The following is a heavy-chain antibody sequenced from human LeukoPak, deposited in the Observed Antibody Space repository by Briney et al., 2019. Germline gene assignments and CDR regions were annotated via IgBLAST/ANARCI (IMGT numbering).Heavy chain of an antibody. CDR1: GFTFSSYS. J-gene: IGHJ6*03. Sequence: PGGSLRLSCAASGFTFSSYSMNWVRQAPGKGLEWVSYISGISSTIYYADSVKGRFTISRDNAKNSLYLQMNSLRAEDTALYYCARGSQQWPYYYFYMDVWGKGTTVTVSS. CDR3: ARGSQQWPYYYFYMDV. D-gene: IGHD6-19*01. CDR2: ISGISSTI. V-gene: IGHV3-48*01.